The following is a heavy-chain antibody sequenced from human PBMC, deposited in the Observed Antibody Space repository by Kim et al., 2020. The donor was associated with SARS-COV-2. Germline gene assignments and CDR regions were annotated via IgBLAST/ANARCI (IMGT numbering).Heavy chain of an antibody. CDR3: ARVSGWAADWYFDL. Sequence: SETLSLTCIVSGGSISSSSYYWGWIRQPPGKGLEWIGNIFYSGTTYYNPSLKSRVTILVDTSKNQFSLKLSSVTAADTAVYYCARVSGWAADWYFDLWGR. CDR1: GGSISSSSYY. D-gene: IGHD6-19*01. V-gene: IGHV4-39*07. CDR2: IFYSGTT. J-gene: IGHJ2*01.